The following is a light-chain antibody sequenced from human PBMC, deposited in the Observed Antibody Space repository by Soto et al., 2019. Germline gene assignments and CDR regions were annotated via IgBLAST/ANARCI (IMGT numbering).Light chain of an antibody. CDR3: QQYNNRPPMYT. V-gene: IGKV3-15*01. Sequence: EMVMTQSPVTLSVSPGGRATLSCRASQSISHNLAWYQQKPGQAPRLLIYGASVRATGIPSRFNGSGSGTEFTLTISSLQSEDFAVYYCQQYNNRPPMYTFGQGTRLDIK. CDR1: QSISHN. CDR2: GAS. J-gene: IGKJ2*01.